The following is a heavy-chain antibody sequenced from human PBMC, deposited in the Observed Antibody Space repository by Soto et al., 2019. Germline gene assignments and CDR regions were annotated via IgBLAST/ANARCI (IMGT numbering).Heavy chain of an antibody. J-gene: IGHJ5*02. CDR3: AKPLAVAVYNWFDP. V-gene: IGHV3-23*01. CDR2: ISGSGGST. D-gene: IGHD6-19*01. CDR1: GFTFSSYA. Sequence: SLRPSCAASGFTFSSYAMSLVRQAPGKGLEWVSAISGSGGSTYYADSVKGRFTISRDNSKNTLYLQMNSLRAEDTAVYYCAKPLAVAVYNWFDPWGQGTRVTVSS.